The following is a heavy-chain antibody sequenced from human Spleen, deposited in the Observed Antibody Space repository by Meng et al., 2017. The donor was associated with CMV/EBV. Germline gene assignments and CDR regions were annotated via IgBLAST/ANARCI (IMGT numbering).Heavy chain of an antibody. D-gene: IGHD2-2*01. CDR1: SFSGYY. V-gene: IGHV4-34*01. CDR3: ARGYCSSTSCWGEGWFDP. Sequence: SFSGYYWGWIRQPPGKGLEWIGEINHSGSTNYNPSLKSRVTISVDTSKNQFSLKLSSVTAADTAVYYCARGYCSSTSCWGEGWFDPWGQGTLVTVSS. J-gene: IGHJ5*02. CDR2: INHSGST.